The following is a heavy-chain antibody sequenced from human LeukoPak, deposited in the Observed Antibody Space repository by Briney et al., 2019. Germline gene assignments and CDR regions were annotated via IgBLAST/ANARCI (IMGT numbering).Heavy chain of an antibody. CDR3: ARRRLGLGYYGSGSYYNRVLDY. V-gene: IGHV4-34*01. CDR1: GGSFSGYY. Sequence: ASETLSLTCAVYGGSFSGYYRSWIRRPPGKGLEWIGEINHSGSTNYNPSLKSRVTISVDTSKNQFSLKLSSVTAADTAVYYCARRRLGLGYYGSGSYYNRVLDYWGQGTLVTVSS. CDR2: INHSGST. D-gene: IGHD3-10*01. J-gene: IGHJ4*02.